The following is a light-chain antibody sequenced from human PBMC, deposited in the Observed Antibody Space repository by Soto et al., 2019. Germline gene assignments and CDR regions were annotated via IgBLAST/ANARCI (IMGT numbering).Light chain of an antibody. CDR3: QSYDSSLSAWV. CDR1: SSNIGAGYD. J-gene: IGLJ3*02. Sequence: QSVLTQPPSVSGAPGQRVTISCTGSSSNIGAGYDVHWYQQLPGTAPKLLIYGDNNRPSGLPDRFSGSKSGTSASLAITGLQAEDEADYYCQSYDSSLSAWVFGGGTKLTVL. CDR2: GDN. V-gene: IGLV1-40*01.